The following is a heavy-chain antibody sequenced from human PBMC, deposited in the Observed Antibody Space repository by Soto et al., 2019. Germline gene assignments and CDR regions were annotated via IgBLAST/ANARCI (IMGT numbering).Heavy chain of an antibody. D-gene: IGHD3-3*01. Sequence: GESLKISCKGSGYSFTSYWIGWVRQMPGKGLEWMGIIYPGDSDTRYSPSFQGQVTISADKSISTAYLQWSSLKASDTAMYYCARHTLGSEEWLPPHMDVWGKGTTVTVSS. CDR2: IYPGDSDT. V-gene: IGHV5-51*01. CDR3: ARHTLGSEEWLPPHMDV. J-gene: IGHJ6*04. CDR1: GYSFTSYW.